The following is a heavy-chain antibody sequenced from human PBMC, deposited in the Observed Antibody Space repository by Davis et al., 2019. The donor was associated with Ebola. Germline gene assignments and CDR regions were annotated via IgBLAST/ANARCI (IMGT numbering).Heavy chain of an antibody. D-gene: IGHD2-21*01. CDR3: ARQRGEGYVMDV. Sequence: MPGGSLRLSCTVSGDSISSYYWSWIRQPPGKGLEWIGYIYYSGSTNYNPSLKSRVTISVDTSKNQFSLKLSSVTAADTAVYYCARQRGEGYVMDVWGQGTTVTVSS. CDR2: IYYSGST. J-gene: IGHJ6*02. V-gene: IGHV4-59*08. CDR1: GDSISSYY.